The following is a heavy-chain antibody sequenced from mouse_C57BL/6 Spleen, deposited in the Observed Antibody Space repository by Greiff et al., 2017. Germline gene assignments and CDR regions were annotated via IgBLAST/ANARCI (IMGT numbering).Heavy chain of an antibody. D-gene: IGHD2-4*01. CDR3: ARRGGDYDRRYYFDY. Sequence: QVQLQQSGAELMKPGASVKLSCKATGYTFTGYWLEWVKQRPGHGLEWIGEILPGSGSTNYNEKFKGKATFTADTSSNTAYMQLSSLTTEDSAIYYCARRGGDYDRRYYFDYWGQGTTLTVAS. J-gene: IGHJ2*01. V-gene: IGHV1-9*01. CDR2: ILPGSGST. CDR1: GYTFTGYW.